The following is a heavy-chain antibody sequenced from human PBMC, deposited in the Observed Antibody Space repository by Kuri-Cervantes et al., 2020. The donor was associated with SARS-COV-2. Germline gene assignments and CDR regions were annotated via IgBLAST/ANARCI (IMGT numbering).Heavy chain of an antibody. CDR2: IFSNDEK. CDR3: ARGYQMIFHFYSMDV. Sequence: SGPTLVKPTQTLTLTCTFSGFSLSTSGVGVGWIRQPPGKALEWLAHIFSNDEKSYSPSLKSRLTISKDTSKSQVVLTMSNMDPVDTATYYCARGYQMIFHFYSMDVWGQGTTVTVSS. CDR1: GFSLSTSGVG. D-gene: IGHD2-2*01. J-gene: IGHJ6*02. V-gene: IGHV2-26*01.